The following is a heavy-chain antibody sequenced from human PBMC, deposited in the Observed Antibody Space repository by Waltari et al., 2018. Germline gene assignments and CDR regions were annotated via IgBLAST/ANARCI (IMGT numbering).Heavy chain of an antibody. D-gene: IGHD3-3*01. CDR3: ARDPTTIFGVVLFP. CDR1: GGTFSSYA. V-gene: IGHV1-69*08. Sequence: QVQLVQSGAEVKKPGSSVKVSCKASGGTFSSYAISWVRQAPGHGREWMGRVIPIVGTANNAHKVQCRVRLTADKTASTAYMEQISLRSEGAAVYYCARDPTTIFGVVLFPWGQGTLVTVSS. J-gene: IGHJ5*02. CDR2: VIPIVGTA.